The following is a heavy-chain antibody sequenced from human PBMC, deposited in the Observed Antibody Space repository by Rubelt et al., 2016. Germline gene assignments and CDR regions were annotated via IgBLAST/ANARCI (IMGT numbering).Heavy chain of an antibody. CDR1: GFTFSSCE. CDR3: ARDGDFEGAMVALGY. D-gene: IGHD5-18*01. CDR2: ISIDGTAI. V-gene: IGHV3-48*03. J-gene: IGHJ4*02. Sequence: EVQLVESGGGLVQPGGSLRLSCAASGFTFSSCEMNWVRQAPGKGLEWVSYISIDGTAIHYTDSVKGRFTISRDNFKNTLYLKMNSLRADDTAVYYCARDGDFEGAMVALGYWGQGTLVTVSS.